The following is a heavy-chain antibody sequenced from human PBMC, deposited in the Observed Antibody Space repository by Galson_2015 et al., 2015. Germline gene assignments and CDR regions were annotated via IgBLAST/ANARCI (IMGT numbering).Heavy chain of an antibody. CDR2: IYPGDSVT. Sequence: QSGAEVTKPGESLKISCKASGSTFFSYWIGWVSQTPGKGLEWKGIIYPGDSVTRYSPSFQGQVTISADKSISTAYLEWSRLKASDTAMYYCAIWDYDILIAYLTYCGQGTQVTVSS. CDR1: GSTFFSYW. J-gene: IGHJ4*02. V-gene: IGHV5-51*01. D-gene: IGHD3-9*01. CDR3: AIWDYDILIAYLTY.